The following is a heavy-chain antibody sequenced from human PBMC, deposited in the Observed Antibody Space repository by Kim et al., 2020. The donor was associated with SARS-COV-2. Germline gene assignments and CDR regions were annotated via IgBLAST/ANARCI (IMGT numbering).Heavy chain of an antibody. J-gene: IGHJ4*02. V-gene: IGHV3-15*01. CDR2: IQSMTNGGTT. Sequence: GGSLRLSCAASGFTFSNAWMNWVRQAPGKGLEWVGRIQSMTNGGTTDYAAPVKGRFTISSDDSKNTLQLQMNSRKTEDTAVYYCATGGDDVLLELAYWGQGTLVTVSS. CDR3: ATGGDDVLLELAY. CDR1: GFTFSNAW. D-gene: IGHD2-21*01.